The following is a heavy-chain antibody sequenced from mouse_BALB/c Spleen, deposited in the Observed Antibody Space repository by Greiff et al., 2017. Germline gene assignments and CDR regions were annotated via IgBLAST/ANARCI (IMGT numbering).Heavy chain of an antibody. V-gene: IGHV1-54*01. CDR2: INPGSGGT. D-gene: IGHD2-3*01. CDR1: GYAFTNYL. J-gene: IGHJ4*01. CDR3: ARSKIYLSYDGYDGAMDY. Sequence: QVQLQQSGAELVRPGTSVKVSCKASGYAFTNYLIEWVKQRPGQGLEWIGVINPGSGGTNYNEKFKGKATLTADKSSSTAYMQLSSLTSDDSAVYFCARSKIYLSYDGYDGAMDYWGQGTSVTVSS.